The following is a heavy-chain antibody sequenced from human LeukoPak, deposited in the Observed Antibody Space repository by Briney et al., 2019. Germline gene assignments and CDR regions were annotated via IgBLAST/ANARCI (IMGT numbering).Heavy chain of an antibody. CDR1: EFSVGSNY. CDR3: ARGLFDP. CDR2: IYSGGST. J-gene: IGHJ5*02. V-gene: IGHV3-66*01. Sequence: GGSLRLSCAASEFSVGSNYMTWVRQAPGKGLEWVSLIYSGGSTYYADSVKGRFTISRDNAKNSLYLQMSSLTDEDTAVYYCARGLFDPWGQGTLVTVSS.